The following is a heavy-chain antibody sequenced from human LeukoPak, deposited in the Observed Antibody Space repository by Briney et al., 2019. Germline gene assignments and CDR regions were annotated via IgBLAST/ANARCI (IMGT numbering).Heavy chain of an antibody. J-gene: IGHJ5*02. V-gene: IGHV3-7*01. Sequence: GGSLRLSCAASGLTYSRYWMSWVRQAPGKGLEWVANIKQDGSEKYYVDSVKGRFTISRDNAKNSLYLQMNSLRAEDTAVYYCARDDCSSISCYHNWFDPWRQGTLVTVSS. CDR1: GLTYSRYW. D-gene: IGHD2-2*01. CDR2: IKQDGSEK. CDR3: ARDDCSSISCYHNWFDP.